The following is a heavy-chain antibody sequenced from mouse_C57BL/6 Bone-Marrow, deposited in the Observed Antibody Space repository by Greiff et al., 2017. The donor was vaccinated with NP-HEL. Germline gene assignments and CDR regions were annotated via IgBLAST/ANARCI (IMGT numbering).Heavy chain of an antibody. D-gene: IGHD1-1*01. CDR2: INPNYGTT. CDR1: GYSFTDYN. V-gene: IGHV1-39*01. CDR3: ARRSSTHPWFAY. Sequence: EVKLMESGPELVKPGASVKISCKASGYSFTDYNMNWVKQSNGKSLEWIGVINPNYGTTSYNQKFKGKATLTVDQSSSTAYMQLNSLTSEDSAVYYCARRSSTHPWFAYWGQGTLVTVSA. J-gene: IGHJ3*01.